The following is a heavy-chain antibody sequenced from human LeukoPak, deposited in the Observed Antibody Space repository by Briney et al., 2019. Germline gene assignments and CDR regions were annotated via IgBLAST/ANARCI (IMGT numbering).Heavy chain of an antibody. CDR3: AKDRYGDFYYYYGMDV. CDR1: GFTFSSYG. Sequence: GGSLRLSCAASGFTFSSYGMHWVRQAPGKGLEWVAVISYDGSNKYYADSVKGRFTISRDNSKNTLYLQMSSLRAEDTAVYYCAKDRYGDFYYYYGMDVWGQGTTVTVSS. J-gene: IGHJ6*02. CDR2: ISYDGSNK. V-gene: IGHV3-30*18. D-gene: IGHD4-17*01.